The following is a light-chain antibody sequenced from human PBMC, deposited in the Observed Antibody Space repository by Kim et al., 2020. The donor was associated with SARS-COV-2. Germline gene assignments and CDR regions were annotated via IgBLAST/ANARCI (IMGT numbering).Light chain of an antibody. V-gene: IGKV3-11*01. CDR2: DAS. J-gene: IGKJ5*01. CDR1: QSVTGN. CDR3: QQRSDWPT. Sequence: EVVLTQSPATLSLSPGERATLSCRASQSVTGNLAWYQQKGGQAPRLLIYDASNRASGIPARFSGSGSGTDFTLTISSLQPEDFAVYYCQQRSDWPTFGQGTRLEIK.